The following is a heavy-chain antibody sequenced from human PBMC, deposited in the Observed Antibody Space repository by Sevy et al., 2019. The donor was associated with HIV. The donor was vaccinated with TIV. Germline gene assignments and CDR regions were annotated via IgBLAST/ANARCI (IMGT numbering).Heavy chain of an antibody. V-gene: IGHV3-23*01. D-gene: IGHD6-19*01. CDR2: ISGSGGST. Sequence: GGSLRLSCAASGFTFSSYAMSWVRQAPGKGLEWVSAISGSGGSTYYADSVKGRFTISRDNSKNTLYLQMNSLRAEDTAVYYCAKGYSSGWYQSALHYWGQGTLVTVSS. CDR1: GFTFSSYA. J-gene: IGHJ4*02. CDR3: AKGYSSGWYQSALHY.